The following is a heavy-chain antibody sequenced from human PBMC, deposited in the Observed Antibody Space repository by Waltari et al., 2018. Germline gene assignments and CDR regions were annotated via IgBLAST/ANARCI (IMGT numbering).Heavy chain of an antibody. CDR2: ISCSTVTI. CDR1: GFTFSSHR. D-gene: IGHD3-22*01. V-gene: IGHV3-48*04. CDR3: ARSRSYYDCSGYDAFDI. Sequence: EVQLVESGGGLVQPGGSLRLSCAASGFTFSSHRMPWVRQAPGKGLEWVSFISCSTVTIYYADSVKGRFTISRDSAKNSVYLQMNSLRAEDTAVYYCARSRSYYDCSGYDAFDIWGQGTMVAVSS. J-gene: IGHJ3*02.